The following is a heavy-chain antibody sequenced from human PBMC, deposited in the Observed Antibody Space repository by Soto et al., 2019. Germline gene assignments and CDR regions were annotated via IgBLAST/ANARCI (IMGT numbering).Heavy chain of an antibody. V-gene: IGHV3-21*01. CDR3: ARDSDGYYYDSSGYQTGWDGMDV. Sequence: EVQLVESGGGLVKPGGSLRLSCAASGFTFSSYSMNWVRQAPGKGLEWVSSISSSSSYIYYADSVKGRFTISRDNAKNSLYLQMTSLRAEDTAVYYCARDSDGYYYDSSGYQTGWDGMDVWGQGTTVTVSS. CDR2: ISSSSSYI. J-gene: IGHJ6*02. D-gene: IGHD3-22*01. CDR1: GFTFSSYS.